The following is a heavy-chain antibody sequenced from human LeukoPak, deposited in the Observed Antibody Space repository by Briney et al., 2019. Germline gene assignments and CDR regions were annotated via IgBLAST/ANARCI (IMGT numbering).Heavy chain of an antibody. V-gene: IGHV1-18*01. J-gene: IGHJ5*02. Sequence: GASVKVSCKASGGTFSSYAISWVRQAPGQGLEWMGWISAYNGNTNYAQKLQGRVTMTTDTSTSTAYMELRSLRSDDTAVYYCARVHGDYLDGTNNWFDPWGQGTLVTVSS. CDR2: ISAYNGNT. CDR3: ARVHGDYLDGTNNWFDP. CDR1: GGTFSSYA. D-gene: IGHD4-17*01.